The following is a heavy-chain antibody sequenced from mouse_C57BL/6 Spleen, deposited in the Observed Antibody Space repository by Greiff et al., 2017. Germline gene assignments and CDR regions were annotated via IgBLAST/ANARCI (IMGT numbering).Heavy chain of an antibody. Sequence: VQRVESGAELVRPGASVTLSCKASGYTFTDYEMHWVKQTPVHGLEWIGAIDPETGGTAYNQKFKGKAILTADKSSSTAYMELRSLTSEDSAVYYCTRDDGNPHAMDYWGQGTSVTVSS. CDR2: IDPETGGT. CDR3: TRDDGNPHAMDY. CDR1: GYTFTDYE. D-gene: IGHD2-1*01. V-gene: IGHV1-15*01. J-gene: IGHJ4*01.